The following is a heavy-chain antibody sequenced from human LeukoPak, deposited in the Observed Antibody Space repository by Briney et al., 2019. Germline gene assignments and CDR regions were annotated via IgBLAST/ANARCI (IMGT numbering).Heavy chain of an antibody. CDR3: ARDRYYDSSGPAGYYYYYYYMDV. D-gene: IGHD3-22*01. J-gene: IGHJ6*03. Sequence: SETLSLTCAVYGGSFSGYYWSWIRQPPGKGLEWIGEINHSGSTNYNPSLKSRVTISLDTSRNQFSLKLSSVTAADTAVYYCARDRYYDSSGPAGYYYYYYYMDVWGKGTTVTVSS. CDR1: GGSFSGYY. V-gene: IGHV4-34*01. CDR2: INHSGST.